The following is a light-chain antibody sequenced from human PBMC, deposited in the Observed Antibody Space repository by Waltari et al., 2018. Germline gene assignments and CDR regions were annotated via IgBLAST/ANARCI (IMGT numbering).Light chain of an antibody. V-gene: IGLV8-61*01. J-gene: IGLJ3*02. CDR2: STN. CDR3: VVYMGSGHWV. CDR1: SGSVPTSYY. Sequence: QTVVTQEPSFSVSPGGTVTLTCGLRSGSVPTSYYPSWYQQTPGQAPRTLIYSTNTRSSGVPDRFSGSILGNKAALTITGAQADDECDYYCVVYMGSGHWVFGGGTKLTVL.